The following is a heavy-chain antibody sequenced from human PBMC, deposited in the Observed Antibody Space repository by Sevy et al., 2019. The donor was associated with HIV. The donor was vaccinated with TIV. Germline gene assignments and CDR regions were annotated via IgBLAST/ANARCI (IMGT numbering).Heavy chain of an antibody. CDR2: INPSGGTT. CDR1: GYTFTSYY. D-gene: IGHD4-17*01. Sequence: ASVKVSCKASGYTFTSYYMHWVRQAPGQGLEWMGMINPSGGTTSYAQTFQGRVTMTRDTSTSTVYMELSSLRSEDTAVYYCARVEFYGDYGDYYGMDVWGQGTTVTVSS. J-gene: IGHJ6*02. V-gene: IGHV1-46*01. CDR3: ARVEFYGDYGDYYGMDV.